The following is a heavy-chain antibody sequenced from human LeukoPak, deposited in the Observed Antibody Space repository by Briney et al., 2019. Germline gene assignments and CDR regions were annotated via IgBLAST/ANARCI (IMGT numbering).Heavy chain of an antibody. V-gene: IGHV4-31*11. Sequence: SETLSLTCAVSGGSISSSNWWSWIRQHPGKGLEWIGYIYYSGSTYYNPSLKSRVTISVDTSKNQFSLKLSSVTAADTAVYYCATFPSIGPVAKFVYWGQGTLVTVSS. J-gene: IGHJ4*02. D-gene: IGHD2-15*01. CDR2: IYYSGST. CDR1: GGSISSSNW. CDR3: ATFPSIGPVAKFVY.